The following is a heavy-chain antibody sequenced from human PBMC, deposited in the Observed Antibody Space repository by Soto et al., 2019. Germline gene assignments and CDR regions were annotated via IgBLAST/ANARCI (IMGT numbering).Heavy chain of an antibody. CDR2: ISYDGSNK. Sequence: GGSLRLSCAASGFTFSSYAMHWVRQAPGKGLEWVAVISYDGSNKYYADSVKGRFTISRDNSKNTLYLQMNSLRAEDTAVYYCARHVGVVVVAAALDYWGQGTLVTVSS. D-gene: IGHD2-15*01. J-gene: IGHJ4*02. CDR1: GFTFSSYA. V-gene: IGHV3-30-3*01. CDR3: ARHVGVVVVAAALDY.